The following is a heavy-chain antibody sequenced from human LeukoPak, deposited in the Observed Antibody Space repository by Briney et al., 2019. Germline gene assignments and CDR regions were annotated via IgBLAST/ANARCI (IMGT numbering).Heavy chain of an antibody. D-gene: IGHD3-22*01. CDR2: IIPIFGTA. J-gene: IGHJ4*02. CDR1: GYAFTSYD. V-gene: IGHV1-69*05. Sequence: GASVKVSCKASGYAFTSYDINWVRQAPGQGLEWMGRIIPIFGTANYAQKFQGRVTITTDESTSTAYMELSSLRSEDTAVYYCARAKRGYYDSSGYHTYDYWGQGTLATVSS. CDR3: ARAKRGYYDSSGYHTYDY.